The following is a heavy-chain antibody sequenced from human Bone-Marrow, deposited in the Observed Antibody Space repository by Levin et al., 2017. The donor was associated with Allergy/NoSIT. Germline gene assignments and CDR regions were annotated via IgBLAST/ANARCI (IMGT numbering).Heavy chain of an antibody. CDR2: INYSGST. Sequence: SETLSLTCTVSGGSISRNYWSWIRQPPGKGLEWIGYINYSGSTNYNPSLKSRVTTSVDTSKNQFSWKLSSVTAADTAVYYCAGYSVKIGWFDPWGQGTLVTVSS. D-gene: IGHD2-21*01. V-gene: IGHV4-59*01. CDR3: AGYSVKIGWFDP. CDR1: GGSISRNY. J-gene: IGHJ5*02.